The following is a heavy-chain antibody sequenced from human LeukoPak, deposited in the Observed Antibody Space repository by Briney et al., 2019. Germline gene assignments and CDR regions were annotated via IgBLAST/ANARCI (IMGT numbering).Heavy chain of an antibody. CDR2: NGTTT. D-gene: IGHD3-3*01. CDR1: GFTFSSYW. CDR3: GRDLMSGY. Sequence: GGSLRLSCAASGFTFSSYWMHWVRQAPGKGLVWVSRNGTTTNYADSVKGRFTISRDNAKNTLYLQMNSLRAEVTAVCYCGRDLMSGYWGQGTLVTVSS. V-gene: IGHV3-74*01. J-gene: IGHJ4*02.